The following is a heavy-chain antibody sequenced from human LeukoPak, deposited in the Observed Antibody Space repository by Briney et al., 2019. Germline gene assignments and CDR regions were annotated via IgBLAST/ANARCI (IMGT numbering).Heavy chain of an antibody. CDR3: ARRGYCSGGSCYSAAFDI. Sequence: GESLKISCKGSGYSFTSYWIGWVRQMPGKGLEWMGIIYPGDSDTRYSPSFQGQVTISADKSISTAYLQWSSLKASDTAMYYCARRGYCSGGSCYSAAFDIWSQGTMVTVSS. CDR2: IYPGDSDT. V-gene: IGHV5-51*01. J-gene: IGHJ3*02. CDR1: GYSFTSYW. D-gene: IGHD2-15*01.